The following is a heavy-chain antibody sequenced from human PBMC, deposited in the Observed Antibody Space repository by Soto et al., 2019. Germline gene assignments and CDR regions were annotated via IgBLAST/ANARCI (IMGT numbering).Heavy chain of an antibody. CDR2: IYHSGST. CDR3: AREGDCSGGSCYGWFDP. Sequence: PSETLSLTCAVSGGSISSGGYSWSWIRQPPGKGLEWIGCIYHSGSTYYNPSLKSRVTISVDRSKNQFSLKLSSVTAADTAVYYCAREGDCSGGSCYGWFDPWGQGTLVTVSS. D-gene: IGHD2-15*01. V-gene: IGHV4-30-2*01. J-gene: IGHJ5*02. CDR1: GGSISSGGYS.